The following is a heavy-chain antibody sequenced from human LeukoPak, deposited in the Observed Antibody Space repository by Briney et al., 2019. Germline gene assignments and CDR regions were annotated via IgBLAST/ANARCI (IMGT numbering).Heavy chain of an antibody. CDR3: ARGLEGRLRYFDWLPLNWFDP. J-gene: IGHJ5*02. Sequence: ASVKVSCKVSGYTLTELSMHWVRQAPGKGLEWMGGFDPEDGETIYAQKFQGRVTMTEDTSTDTAYMELSSLRSEDTAVYYCARGLEGRLRYFDWLPLNWFDPWGQGTLVTVSS. D-gene: IGHD3-9*01. V-gene: IGHV1-24*01. CDR1: GYTLTELS. CDR2: FDPEDGET.